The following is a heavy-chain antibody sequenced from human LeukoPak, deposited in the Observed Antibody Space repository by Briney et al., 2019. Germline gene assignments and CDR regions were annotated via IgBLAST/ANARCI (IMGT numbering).Heavy chain of an antibody. Sequence: PGRSLRLSCAASGFTFSSYAMHWVRQAPGKGLEWVSAISGSGGATYHADADSVKGRFIISRDNSKNTLYLQINSLRVEDTAVYYCAKDGYNYDSSGHFDYWGQGTLVTVSS. J-gene: IGHJ4*02. CDR3: AKDGYNYDSSGHFDY. CDR1: GFTFSSYA. V-gene: IGHV3-23*01. D-gene: IGHD3-22*01. CDR2: ISGSGGAT.